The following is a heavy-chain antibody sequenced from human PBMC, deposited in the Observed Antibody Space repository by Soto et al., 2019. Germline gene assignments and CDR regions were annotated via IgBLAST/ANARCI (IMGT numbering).Heavy chain of an antibody. V-gene: IGHV3-9*01. J-gene: IGHJ6*03. CDR3: AKEDSGFSGYMDV. D-gene: IGHD3-10*01. CDR1: GFNFNDHG. CDR2: ITWHSDGM. Sequence: EVQLVESGGGLVQPGRSLRLSCIASGFNFNDHGMHWVRQAPGKGLEWVSGITWHSDGMGYADSVKGRFTISRDNAKNSLYLQMNSLIVEDTPLYYCAKEDSGFSGYMDVWGKGTTVTVSS.